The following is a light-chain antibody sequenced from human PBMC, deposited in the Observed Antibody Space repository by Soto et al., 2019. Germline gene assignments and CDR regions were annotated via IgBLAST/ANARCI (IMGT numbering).Light chain of an antibody. V-gene: IGLV1-44*01. J-gene: IGLJ2*01. CDR2: SDN. CDR3: AAWDDSLNAVL. Sequence: QSVPTQPASASGTPGQRVTLSCSGSTSNIGSNTVTWYQQLPGTAPELLIYSDNQRPSGVPDRFSGSKSGTSASLAISGLQSEDEADYYCAAWDDSLNAVLFGGGTKLTVL. CDR1: TSNIGSNT.